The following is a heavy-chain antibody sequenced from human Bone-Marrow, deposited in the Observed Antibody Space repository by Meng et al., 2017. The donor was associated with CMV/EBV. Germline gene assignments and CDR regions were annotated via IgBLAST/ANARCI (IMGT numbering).Heavy chain of an antibody. CDR2: IIPIFGTA. D-gene: IGHD2-21*02. CDR3: ARAFVPTDYYYYGMDV. Sequence: SVKVSCKASGYTFIGYGISWVRQAPGQGLEWMGGIIPIFGTANYAQKFQGRVTITTDESTSTAYMELSSLRSEDTAVYYCARAFVPTDYYYYGMDVWGQGTTVTVSS. CDR1: GYTFIGYG. J-gene: IGHJ6*02. V-gene: IGHV1-69*05.